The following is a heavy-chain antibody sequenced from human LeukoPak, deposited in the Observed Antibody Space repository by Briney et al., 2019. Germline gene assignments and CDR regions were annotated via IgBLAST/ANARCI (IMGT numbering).Heavy chain of an antibody. CDR1: GFTVSSNY. CDR2: IYSSGTT. Sequence: GGALRLCCAASGFTVSSNYMSWVRQAPGKGLEWVSVIYSSGTTFYAYSVKGRFTISRDNSKNTLFLQMSGLRDDDTAVYYCARGAAFSASYSLDFWGQGTLVTVSS. D-gene: IGHD1-26*01. CDR3: ARGAAFSASYSLDF. J-gene: IGHJ4*02. V-gene: IGHV3-53*01.